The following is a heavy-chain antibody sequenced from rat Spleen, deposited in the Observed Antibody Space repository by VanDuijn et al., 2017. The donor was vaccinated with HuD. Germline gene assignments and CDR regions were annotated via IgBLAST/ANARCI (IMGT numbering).Heavy chain of an antibody. D-gene: IGHD1-11*01. CDR1: GFTFSNYY. Sequence: EVQLVESGGGLVQPGRSLKLSCAASGFTFSNYYMAWVRQAPTKGLEWVASISPSGGSTYYPDSVKGRFTISRDNAKSTQYLQMDSLRSEDTATYYCATGGLRRVYGYFDYWGQGVMVTVSS. CDR2: ISPSGGST. CDR3: ATGGLRRVYGYFDY. J-gene: IGHJ2*01. V-gene: IGHV5S23*01.